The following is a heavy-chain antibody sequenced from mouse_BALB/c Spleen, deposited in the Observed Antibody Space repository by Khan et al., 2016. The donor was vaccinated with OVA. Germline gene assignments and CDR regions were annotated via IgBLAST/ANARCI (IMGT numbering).Heavy chain of an antibody. J-gene: IGHJ2*01. CDR2: ISYSGGT. Sequence: QLEESGPGLVKPSQSLSLTCTVTGYSITSGYAWNWIRQFPGNKLEWMGYISYSGGTSYNPSLKSRIFITRDTSKNQFFLQLNSVTTEDTANYYCARGNYYGYDFDYWGQGTTLTGSS. CDR3: ARGNYYGYDFDY. D-gene: IGHD1-2*01. CDR1: GYSITSGYA. V-gene: IGHV3-2*02.